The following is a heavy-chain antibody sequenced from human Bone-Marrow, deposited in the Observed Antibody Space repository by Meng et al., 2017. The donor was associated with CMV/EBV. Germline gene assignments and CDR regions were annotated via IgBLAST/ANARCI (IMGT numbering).Heavy chain of an antibody. CDR2: IIPILGIA. Sequence: SVKVSCKASGGTFSSYAISWVRQAPGQGLEWMGRIIPILGIANYAQKFQGRVTITADKSTSTAYMELSSLRSEDTAVYYCAREGRYCSSTSCYTAWDYYYYYGMNVWDQGPAVHVSS. V-gene: IGHV1-69*04. CDR1: GGTFSSYA. CDR3: AREGRYCSSTSCYTAWDYYYYYGMNV. J-gene: IGHJ6*02. D-gene: IGHD2-2*02.